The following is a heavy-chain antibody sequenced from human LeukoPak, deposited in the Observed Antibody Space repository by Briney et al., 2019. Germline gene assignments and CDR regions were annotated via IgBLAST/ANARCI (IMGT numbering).Heavy chain of an antibody. CDR3: ARVTPVVVVAATDAFDI. D-gene: IGHD2-15*01. V-gene: IGHV4-34*01. CDR2: INHSGST. Sequence: PSETLSLTCAVYGGSFSGYYWSWIRQPPGKGLEWIGEINHSGSTNYNPSLKSRVTISVDTSKNQFSLKLSSVTAADTAVYYCARVTPVVVVAATDAFDIWGQGTMVTVSS. J-gene: IGHJ3*02. CDR1: GGSFSGYY.